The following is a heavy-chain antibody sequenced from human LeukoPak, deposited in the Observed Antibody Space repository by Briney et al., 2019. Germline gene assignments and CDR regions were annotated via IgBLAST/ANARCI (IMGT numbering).Heavy chain of an antibody. CDR1: GFTFSSYW. CDR2: IKEDGSEK. J-gene: IGHJ4*02. CDR3: ARGSGSFDY. Sequence: GGSLRLSCAVSGFTFSSYWMSWVRQAPGKGLEWLANIKEDGSEKYYVDSVKGRFTISRDNAKNSLHLQMNSLRAEDTAVYYCARGSGSFDYWGQGTLVAVSS. D-gene: IGHD3-10*01. V-gene: IGHV3-7*01.